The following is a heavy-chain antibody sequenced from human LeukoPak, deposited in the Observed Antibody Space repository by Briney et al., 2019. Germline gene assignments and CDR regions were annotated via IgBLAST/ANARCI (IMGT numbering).Heavy chain of an antibody. J-gene: IGHJ6*02. V-gene: IGHV4-30-2*01. CDR1: GGSISSGGYS. CDR2: IYHSGST. Sequence: SETLTLTCAVSGGSISSGGYSWSWNRQPRGKGLEWIGYIYHSGSTYYNPSLKSRVTISVDRSKNQFSLKLSSVTAADTAVYYCARGPVSPKDYYYYYGMDVWGQGTTVTVSS. CDR3: ARGPVSPKDYYYYYGMDV. D-gene: IGHD2-8*01.